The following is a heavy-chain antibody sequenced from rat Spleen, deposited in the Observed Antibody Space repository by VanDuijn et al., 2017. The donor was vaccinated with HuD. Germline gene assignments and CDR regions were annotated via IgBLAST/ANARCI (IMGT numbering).Heavy chain of an antibody. Sequence: EVQLVESGGGLVQPGRSLKVSCAASGFTFSDYYMIWVRQAPKKGLEWVASISYEGSNTYYGDSVKGRFTISRDNAKSTLYLQMNSLTSEDTATYYCARPGITSYVMDAWGQGASVTVSS. J-gene: IGHJ4*01. CDR2: ISYEGSNT. V-gene: IGHV5-22*01. CDR1: GFTFSDYY. CDR3: ARPGITSYVMDA. D-gene: IGHD1-4*01.